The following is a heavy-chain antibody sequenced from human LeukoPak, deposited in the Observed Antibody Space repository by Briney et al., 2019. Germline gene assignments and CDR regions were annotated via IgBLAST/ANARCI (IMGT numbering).Heavy chain of an antibody. Sequence: GGSLRLSCAASGFTFSSYAMSWVRQAPGKGLEWVSAISGSGGSTYYADSVKGRVTISRDNSKNTLYLQMNSLRAEDTAVYYCAKDSPLGYYDSSGYLDYWGQGTLVTVSS. D-gene: IGHD3-22*01. CDR1: GFTFSSYA. CDR3: AKDSPLGYYDSSGYLDY. J-gene: IGHJ4*02. V-gene: IGHV3-23*01. CDR2: ISGSGGST.